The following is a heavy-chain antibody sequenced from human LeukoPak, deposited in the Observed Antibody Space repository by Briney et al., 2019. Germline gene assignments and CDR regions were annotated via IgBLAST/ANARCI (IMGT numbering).Heavy chain of an antibody. CDR2: ISAYNGNT. D-gene: IGHD3-22*01. CDR1: GYTFTRYG. CDR3: ARPSNGLDYYDGEADAFDI. Sequence: ASVRVSCKASGYTFTRYGITWVRQAPGQGLEWMGWISAYNGNTNYAQKLQGRVTMTTDTSTSTAYMELRSLRSDDTAVYYCARPSNGLDYYDGEADAFDIWGQGTMVTVSS. J-gene: IGHJ3*02. V-gene: IGHV1-18*01.